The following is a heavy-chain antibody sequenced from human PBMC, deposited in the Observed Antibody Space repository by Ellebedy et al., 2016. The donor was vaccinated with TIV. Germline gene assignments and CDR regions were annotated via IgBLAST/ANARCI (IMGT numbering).Heavy chain of an antibody. V-gene: IGHV3-11*01. D-gene: IGHD3-10*01. CDR1: GFTFSDYY. Sequence: PGGSLRLSCAASGFTFSDYYMSWIRQAPGKGLEWVSYISSTGSTIYYADSVKGRFTISRDNAKNSVYLQMNRLRAGETAVYYFARVQLVWFESDCWGQGTLVTVSS. J-gene: IGHJ4*02. CDR2: ISSTGSTI. CDR3: ARVQLVWFESDC.